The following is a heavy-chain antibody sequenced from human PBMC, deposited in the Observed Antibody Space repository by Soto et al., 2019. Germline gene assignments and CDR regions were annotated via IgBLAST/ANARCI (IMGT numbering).Heavy chain of an antibody. V-gene: IGHV1-18*01. Sequence: ASVKVSCKASGYTFTSYGISWVRQAPGQGLEWMGWISAYNGNTNYAQKLQGRVTMTTDTSTSTAYMELRSLRSDDTAVYYCARDRGYSDSRGYYYAYDGGQGTLVPVPS. CDR1: GYTFTSYG. D-gene: IGHD3-22*01. CDR3: ARDRGYSDSRGYYYAYD. CDR2: ISAYNGNT. J-gene: IGHJ4*02.